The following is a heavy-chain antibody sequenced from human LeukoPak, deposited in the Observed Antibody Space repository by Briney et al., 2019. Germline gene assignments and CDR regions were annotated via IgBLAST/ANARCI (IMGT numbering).Heavy chain of an antibody. Sequence: PGGSLRLSCAASGFTFSTYNMNWVRQAPGKGLEWVSSITSSSSYIYYADSVKGRFTISRDNAKNSLYLQMNSLRAEDTAVYYCARDGASLGAQFDYWGQGTLVTVSS. CDR2: ITSSSSYI. J-gene: IGHJ4*02. CDR3: ARDGASLGAQFDY. D-gene: IGHD1-26*01. CDR1: GFTFSTYN. V-gene: IGHV3-21*01.